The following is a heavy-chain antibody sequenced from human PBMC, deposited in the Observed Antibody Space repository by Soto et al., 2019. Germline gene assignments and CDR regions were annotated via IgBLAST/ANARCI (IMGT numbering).Heavy chain of an antibody. V-gene: IGHV1-18*04. Sequence: QVQLVQSGAEVKKPGASVKVSCKASGYTFTSYGISWVRQAPGQGLEWMGWISAYSGDTKYGLKFQGRVTMSTDTSTTTAYMELSNLRSDETAVYYCARALRDTVTAAAKYWGQGTLVTVSS. CDR3: ARALRDTVTAAAKY. CDR1: GYTFTSYG. D-gene: IGHD4-17*01. J-gene: IGHJ4*02. CDR2: ISAYSGDT.